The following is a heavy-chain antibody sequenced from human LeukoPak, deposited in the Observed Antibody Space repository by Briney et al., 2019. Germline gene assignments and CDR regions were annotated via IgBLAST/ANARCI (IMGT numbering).Heavy chain of an antibody. V-gene: IGHV4-4*02. CDR1: GGSISSSNW. CDR3: ARLRSPGDFDY. J-gene: IGHJ4*02. CDR2: IYYTGST. D-gene: IGHD1-26*01. Sequence: PSGTLSLTCAVSGGSISSSNWWSWVRPPPGKGLEWIATIYYTGSTYYNPSLKSRVTISVDTSKNQFSLRLNSVTAADTAMYYCARLRSPGDFDYWGQGTLVSVSS.